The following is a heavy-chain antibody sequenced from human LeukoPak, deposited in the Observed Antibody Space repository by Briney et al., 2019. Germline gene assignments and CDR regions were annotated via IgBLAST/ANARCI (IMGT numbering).Heavy chain of an antibody. CDR2: IYYSGST. V-gene: IGHV4-31*03. J-gene: IGHJ4*02. D-gene: IGHD3-16*02. CDR3: ARVKRDTPDFDY. CDR1: GGSISSGGYY. Sequence: SETLSLTCTVSGGSISSGGYYWSWIRQHPGKGLEWIGYIYYSGSTYYNPSLKSRVTISVDTSKNQFSLKLSSVTAADTAVHYCARVKRDTPDFDYWGQGTLVTVSS.